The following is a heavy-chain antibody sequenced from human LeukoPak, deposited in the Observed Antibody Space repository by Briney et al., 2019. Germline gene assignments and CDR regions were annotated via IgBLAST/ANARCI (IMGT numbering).Heavy chain of an antibody. CDR1: GFTFSSYG. V-gene: IGHV3-48*04. CDR2: ISGSSSSI. Sequence: GGSLRLSCAASGFTFSSYGMSWVRQAPGKGLEWVSYISGSSSSIYYADSVKGRFTISRDNAKNSLYLQMNSLRAEDTAVYYCARDLGSYYNYWGQGTLVTVSS. J-gene: IGHJ4*02. CDR3: ARDLGSYYNY. D-gene: IGHD1-26*01.